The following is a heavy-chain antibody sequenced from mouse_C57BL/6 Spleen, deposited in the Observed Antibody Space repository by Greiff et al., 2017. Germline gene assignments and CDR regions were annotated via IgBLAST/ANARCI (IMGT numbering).Heavy chain of an antibody. D-gene: IGHD1-1*01. J-gene: IGHJ1*03. Sequence: QVQLQQSGAELARPGASVKMSCKASGYTFTSYTMHWVKQRPGQGLEWIGYINPSSGYTKYNQKFKDKATLTAAESSSTAYMHLSSLTSEDDAVEYCASTVVEDYWYFDVWGTGTTVTVSS. CDR3: ASTVVEDYWYFDV. CDR1: GYTFTSYT. CDR2: INPSSGYT. V-gene: IGHV1-4*01.